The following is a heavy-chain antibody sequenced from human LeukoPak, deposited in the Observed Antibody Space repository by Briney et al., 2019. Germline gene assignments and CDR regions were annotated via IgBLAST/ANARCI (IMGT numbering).Heavy chain of an antibody. Sequence: GGSLRLSCAASGFTFSGYAMSWVRQAPGKGLEWVSSISASGGDTYYADSVKGRFTIYRDNSRNTLYLQLHSLRAKDTAIYYCARAGANRFDPWGQGSLVTVSS. J-gene: IGHJ5*02. V-gene: IGHV3-23*01. CDR2: ISASGGDT. CDR3: ARAGANRFDP. D-gene: IGHD6-19*01. CDR1: GFTFSGYA.